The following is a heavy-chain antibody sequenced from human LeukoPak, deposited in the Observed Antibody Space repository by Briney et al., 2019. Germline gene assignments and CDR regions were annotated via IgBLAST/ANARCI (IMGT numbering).Heavy chain of an antibody. CDR2: ISYDGSNK. CDR3: ARGVLAVAGRRGPYYYYYMDV. D-gene: IGHD6-19*01. Sequence: GGSLRLSCAASGFTFSSYAMHWVRQAPGKGLEWVAVISYDGSNKYYADSVKGRFTISRDNSKNTLYLQMNSLRAEDTAVYYCARGVLAVAGRRGPYYYYYMDVWGKGTTVTVSS. CDR1: GFTFSSYA. J-gene: IGHJ6*03. V-gene: IGHV3-30*04.